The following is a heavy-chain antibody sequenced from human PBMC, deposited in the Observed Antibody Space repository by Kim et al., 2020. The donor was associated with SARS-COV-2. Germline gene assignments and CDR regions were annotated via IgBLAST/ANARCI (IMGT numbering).Heavy chain of an antibody. CDR2: ISGSGDNT. J-gene: IGHJ4*02. CDR3: AKGSTYYYESSGYLYFDY. Sequence: GGSLRLSCAASGFTFSSYAMSWVRQAPGKGLEWVSAISGSGDNTYYADSVKGRFTISRDSSKNTLYLQTNSLRAEDTAVYYCAKGSTYYYESSGYLYFDYWGQGTLVTVSS. V-gene: IGHV3-23*01. CDR1: GFTFSSYA. D-gene: IGHD3-22*01.